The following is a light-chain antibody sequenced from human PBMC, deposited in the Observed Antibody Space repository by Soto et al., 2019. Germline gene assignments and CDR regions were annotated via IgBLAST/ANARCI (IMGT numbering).Light chain of an antibody. CDR1: QDITDY. CDR2: DAS. CDR3: QQSEAIVLS. J-gene: IGKJ4*01. Sequence: DIQMTQSPSSLSASVGDRVTISCQARQDITDYLNWYQQKPGKAPRLLIYDASNLETGVPSRFSGSGSGTDFTLTISSLQPEDIATYYCQQSEAIVLSFGGGTKVEIK. V-gene: IGKV1-33*01.